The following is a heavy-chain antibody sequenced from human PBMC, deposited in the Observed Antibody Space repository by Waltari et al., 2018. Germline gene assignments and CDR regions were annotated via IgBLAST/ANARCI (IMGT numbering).Heavy chain of an antibody. V-gene: IGHV4-4*07. CDR1: GGSISSYY. J-gene: IGHJ4*02. Sequence: QVQLQESGPGLVKPSETLSLTCTVSGGSISSYYWSWIRHPAGKGLGWIVRIYTTGSTNYTPSLNSRVTMSVDTSKNQFSLKLSSVTAADTAVYYCARAGYCSSTSCYSDYCGQGTLVTVSS. CDR3: ARAGYCSSTSCYSDY. D-gene: IGHD2-2*02. CDR2: IYTTGST.